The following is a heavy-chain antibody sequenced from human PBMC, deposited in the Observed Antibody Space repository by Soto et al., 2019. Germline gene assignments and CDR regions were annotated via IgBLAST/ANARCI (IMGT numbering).Heavy chain of an antibody. CDR2: IIPIIGTA. CDR3: AWEGVEVLSGVRIRDYYGMDV. Sequence: QVQLVQSGAEVKKPGSSVKVSCKASGGTFSSYAISWVRQAPGQGLEWMGGIIPIIGTANYAQKFQGRVTITADESTSTVYMELGRLRSEDTAVYDCAWEGVEVLSGVRIRDYYGMDVWGQGTTVTVSS. J-gene: IGHJ6*02. CDR1: GGTFSSYA. D-gene: IGHD2-8*01. V-gene: IGHV1-69*01.